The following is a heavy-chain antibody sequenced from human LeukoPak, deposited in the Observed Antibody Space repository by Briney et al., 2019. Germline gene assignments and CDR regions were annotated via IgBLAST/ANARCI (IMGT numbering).Heavy chain of an antibody. V-gene: IGHV3-73*01. CDR1: GFSLSSHG. CDR2: IRSKANSYAT. CDR3: TPSLYDILTGSDY. Sequence: QPGGSLRLSCVVSGFSLSSHGMHWVRQASGKGLEWVGRIRSKANSYATAYAASVKGRFTISRDDSKNTAYLQMNSLKTEDTAVYYCTPSLYDILTGSDYWGQGTLVTVSS. J-gene: IGHJ4*02. D-gene: IGHD3-9*01.